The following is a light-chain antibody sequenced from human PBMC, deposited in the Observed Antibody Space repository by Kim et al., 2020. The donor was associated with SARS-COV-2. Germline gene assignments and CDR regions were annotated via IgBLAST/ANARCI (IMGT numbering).Light chain of an antibody. CDR2: VKSDGSH. CDR3: QTWGTGIRV. CDR1: SGHSNYA. J-gene: IGLJ3*02. Sequence: ASVKLTCTLSSGHSNYAIAWHQQQSQKGPRYLMKVKSDGSHRKGDGIPDRFSGSSSGAERYLTISSLQSEDEADYYCQTWGTGIRVFGGGTKLTVL. V-gene: IGLV4-69*01.